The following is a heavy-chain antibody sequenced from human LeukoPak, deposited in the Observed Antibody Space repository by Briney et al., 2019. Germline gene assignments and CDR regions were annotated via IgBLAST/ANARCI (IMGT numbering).Heavy chain of an antibody. CDR2: IFHSAST. J-gene: IGHJ5*02. V-gene: IGHV4-4*03. CDR1: GGSISSSNW. Sequence: PPGTLSLTCAVSGGSISSSNWWSWVRQPPGKGLEWIGEIFHSASTNYNPSLKSRVTISVDKSKNQFSLKLNSVTAADTAVYYCARGGNKWELDNWFDPWGQGTLVTVPS. CDR3: ARGGNKWELDNWFDP. D-gene: IGHD1-26*01.